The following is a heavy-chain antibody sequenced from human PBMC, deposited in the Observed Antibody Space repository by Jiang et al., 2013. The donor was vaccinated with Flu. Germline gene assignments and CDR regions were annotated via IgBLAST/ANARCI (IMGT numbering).Heavy chain of an antibody. D-gene: IGHD5-24*01. Sequence: SLKSRVTISVDTSRNQFSLNLSSVTAADTAVYYCARQVFGYMEAYWGQGTLVTVSS. V-gene: IGHV4-39*01. J-gene: IGHJ4*02. CDR3: ARQVFGYMEAY.